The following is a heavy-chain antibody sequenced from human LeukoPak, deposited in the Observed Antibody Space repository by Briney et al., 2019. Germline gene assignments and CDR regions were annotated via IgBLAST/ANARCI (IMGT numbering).Heavy chain of an antibody. D-gene: IGHD3-22*01. CDR1: GGTFSSYA. J-gene: IGHJ3*02. CDR2: IIPIFGTA. Sequence: GSSVKVSCKASGGTFSSYAISWVRQAPGQGLEWMGGIIPIFGTANYAQKFQGRVTITADKSTSTAYMELSSLRSEDTAVYYCACHPTDYYDSSGWAFDIWGQGTMVTVSS. CDR3: ACHPTDYYDSSGWAFDI. V-gene: IGHV1-69*06.